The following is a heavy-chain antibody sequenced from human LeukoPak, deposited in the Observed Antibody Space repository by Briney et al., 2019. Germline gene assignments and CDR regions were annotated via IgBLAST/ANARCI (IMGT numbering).Heavy chain of an antibody. J-gene: IGHJ5*02. CDR3: PSQHL. CDR1: AFTFSSYG. V-gene: IGHV3-33*01. CDR2: IWYDGSNK. Sequence: VQPGRSLRLSCVASAFTFSSYGMHWVRQAPGKGLEWVAVIWYDGSNKYYADPVNGRFTISRDNSKNMLYLQMNSLRAEDTAVYNCPSQHLWGQGTLVTVSS.